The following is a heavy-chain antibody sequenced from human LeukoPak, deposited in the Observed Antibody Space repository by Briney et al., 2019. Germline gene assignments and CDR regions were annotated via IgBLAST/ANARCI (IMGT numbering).Heavy chain of an antibody. J-gene: IGHJ4*02. V-gene: IGHV1-2*02. Sequence: ASVMVSCKTSGYTFTGHHIHWVRQAPAQGLEWMGWIYPSSGGTQYGQKFKGRVTMTRDTSVSTAYMELTRLQFDDTAVYYCVGVTYSSYDDFDYWGQGTLVTVSS. CDR2: IYPSSGGT. D-gene: IGHD3-16*01. CDR1: GYTFTGHH. CDR3: VGVTYSSYDDFDY.